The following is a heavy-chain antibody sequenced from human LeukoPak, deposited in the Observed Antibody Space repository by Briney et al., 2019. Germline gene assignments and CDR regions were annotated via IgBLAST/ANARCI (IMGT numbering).Heavy chain of an antibody. V-gene: IGHV1-69*04. D-gene: IGHD3-22*01. CDR3: ARDHYDSSGYPDDY. J-gene: IGHJ4*02. CDR2: IIPILGIA. CDR1: GGTFSSYA. Sequence: ASVKVSCKASGGTFSSYAIGWARQAPGQGLEWMGRIIPILGIANYAQKFQGRVTITADKSTSTAYMELSSLRSEDTAVYYCARDHYDSSGYPDDYWGQGTLVTVSS.